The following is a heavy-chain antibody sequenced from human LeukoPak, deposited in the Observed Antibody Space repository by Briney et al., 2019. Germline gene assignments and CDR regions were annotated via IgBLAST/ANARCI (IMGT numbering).Heavy chain of an antibody. CDR3: ARGERNGYYPDFDY. CDR2: INPRRDST. CDR1: GYTFTNYF. Sequence: ASVKVSCKASGYTFTNYFMHWVRQAPGQGLEWMGIINPRRDSTGYAQKFQGRITMTTDMSTRTVYMELSGLESEDTAVYYCARGERNGYYPDFDYWGQGTLVTVSS. J-gene: IGHJ4*02. V-gene: IGHV1-46*01. D-gene: IGHD3-3*01.